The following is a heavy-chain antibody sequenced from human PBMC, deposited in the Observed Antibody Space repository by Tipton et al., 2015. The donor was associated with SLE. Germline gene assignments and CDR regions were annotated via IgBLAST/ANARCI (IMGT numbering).Heavy chain of an antibody. D-gene: IGHD3-16*01. Sequence: TLSLTCTVSGGSISSSGYYWGWIRQPPGKGLEWIGSISYSGGTYYNPALKSRVTISAETSNKQFSLKLSSVTAADTAVYYCARHMGIWGFDAFDIWGQGTMVTVSS. CDR1: GGSISSSGYY. CDR3: ARHMGIWGFDAFDI. V-gene: IGHV4-39*07. J-gene: IGHJ3*02. CDR2: ISYSGGT.